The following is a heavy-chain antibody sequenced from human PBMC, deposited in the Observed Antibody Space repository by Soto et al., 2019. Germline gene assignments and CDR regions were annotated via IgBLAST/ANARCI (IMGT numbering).Heavy chain of an antibody. J-gene: IGHJ4*02. CDR1: GGSISSYY. V-gene: IGHV4-59*01. CDR2: IYYSGST. D-gene: IGHD5-12*01. Sequence: QVQLQESGPGLVKPSETLSLTCTVSGGSISSYYWSWIRQPPGKGLEWIGYIYYSGSTNYNPSLKSRVTISVDTSKNQFSLKLSSVTAADTAGYYCARATGWLRFLDYWGQGTLVTVSS. CDR3: ARATGWLRFLDY.